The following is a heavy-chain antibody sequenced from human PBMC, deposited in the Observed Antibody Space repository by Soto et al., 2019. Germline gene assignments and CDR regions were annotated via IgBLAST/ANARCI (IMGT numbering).Heavy chain of an antibody. V-gene: IGHV3-9*01. CDR2: ISWSSKTI. CDR1: GFTFGDYA. D-gene: IGHD2-8*01. Sequence: EVQLVESGGGSVQPGRSLKLSCAASGFTFGDYAMHWVRQAPGEGLEWVSGISWSSKTIGYADSVKGRFIISRDNAKNSLHLQMNSLRIEDTAFYYCATSRTYYCTNGVCSFDSWGQGTLVTVSS. J-gene: IGHJ4*02. CDR3: ATSRTYYCTNGVCSFDS.